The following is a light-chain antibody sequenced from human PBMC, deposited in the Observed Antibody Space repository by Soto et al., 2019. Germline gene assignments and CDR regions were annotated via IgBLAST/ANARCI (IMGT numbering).Light chain of an antibody. Sequence: QLVLTQSPSASASLGASVKLTCTLSSGHSTYAIAWHQQQPEKGPRYLMKLNNDGSHTKGDGIPDRFSGSSSGAERYLTISSLQPEDEADSSCQPWVPGPPWVFGGGTKVTVL. CDR2: LNNDGSH. CDR1: SGHSTYA. V-gene: IGLV4-69*01. J-gene: IGLJ3*02. CDR3: QPWVPGPPWV.